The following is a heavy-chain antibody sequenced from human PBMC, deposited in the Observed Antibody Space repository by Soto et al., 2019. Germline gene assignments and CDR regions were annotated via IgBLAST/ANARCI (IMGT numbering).Heavy chain of an antibody. J-gene: IGHJ6*02. CDR3: ARVTGHYYSGMDV. CDR2: IYHSGST. D-gene: IGHD3-10*01. V-gene: IGHV4-4*02. Sequence: PSETLSLTCAVSGGSISSSNWWSWVRQPPGKGLEWIGEIYHSGSTNYNPSLKSRVTISVDKSKNQFSLKLSSVTAADTAVYYCARVTGHYYSGMDVWGQGTTVTVSS. CDR1: GGSISSSNW.